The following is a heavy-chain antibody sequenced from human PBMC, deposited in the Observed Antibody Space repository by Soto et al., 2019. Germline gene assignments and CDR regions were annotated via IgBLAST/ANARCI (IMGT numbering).Heavy chain of an antibody. D-gene: IGHD3-22*01. CDR2: IYYSGST. Sequence: QLQLQESGPGLVKPSETLSLTCTVSGGSISSSSYYWGWIRQPPGKGLEWIGSIYYSGSTYYNPSLKSRVTISVDTSKNQFSLKLSSVTAADTAVYYCAGLRWGGDSMYFDYWGQGTLVTVSS. CDR1: GGSISSSSYY. V-gene: IGHV4-39*01. CDR3: AGLRWGGDSMYFDY. J-gene: IGHJ4*02.